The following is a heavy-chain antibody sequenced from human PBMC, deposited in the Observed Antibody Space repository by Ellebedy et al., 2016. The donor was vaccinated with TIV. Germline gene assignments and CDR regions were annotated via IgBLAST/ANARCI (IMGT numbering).Heavy chain of an antibody. V-gene: IGHV3-23*01. J-gene: IGHJ5*02. D-gene: IGHD4-11*01. CDR3: ARLHAVRAYYLET. CDR2: SSGRGTNL. CDR1: GFTFRSNA. Sequence: GESLKISCVASGFTFRSNAMSWVRQASGKGLNWVSASSGRGTNLNDADFVKGRFTISRDNSKKTVYLHMNSLRAEDTAVYYCARLHAVRAYYLETWGQGALVTVSS.